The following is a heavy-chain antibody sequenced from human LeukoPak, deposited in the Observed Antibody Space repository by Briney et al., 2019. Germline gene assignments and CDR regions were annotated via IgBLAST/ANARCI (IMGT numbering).Heavy chain of an antibody. Sequence: GGSLRLFCAASEFTFSTYAMHWVRQAPGKGLDWVAVISYDGSNKDYADSVKGRFTISRDNAKNTLYLQMNSLRAEDTAVYYYARDGGYQLLSPWDQGTLVTVSS. CDR1: EFTFSTYA. D-gene: IGHD2-2*01. J-gene: IGHJ5*02. CDR3: ARDGGYQLLSP. V-gene: IGHV3-30-3*01. CDR2: ISYDGSNK.